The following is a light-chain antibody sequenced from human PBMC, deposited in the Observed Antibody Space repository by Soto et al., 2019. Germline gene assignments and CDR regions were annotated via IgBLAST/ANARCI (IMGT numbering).Light chain of an antibody. CDR3: QQYNSYAT. CDR2: KAS. CDR1: QYISTW. Sequence: DIQMTQSPSTLSASVGDRVTITCRASQYISTWLAWYQQKPGKAPKLLISKASSLESGVPSRFRGSGSGTEFTITISSLQPDYFATNYCQQYNSYATFGQGTKVEV. J-gene: IGKJ1*01. V-gene: IGKV1-5*03.